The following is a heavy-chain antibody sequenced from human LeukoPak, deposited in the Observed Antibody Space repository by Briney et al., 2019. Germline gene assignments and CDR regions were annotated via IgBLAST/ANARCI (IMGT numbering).Heavy chain of an antibody. CDR2: IYSGGST. Sequence: GGSLRLSCAASGFTFSSYSMNWVRQAPGKGLEWVSVIYSGGSTYYADSVKGRFTISRDNSKNTLYLQMNSLRAEDTAVYYCARDVEPYSGYDAFDIWGQGTMVTVSS. V-gene: IGHV3-66*01. CDR1: GFTFSSYS. CDR3: ARDVEPYSGYDAFDI. J-gene: IGHJ3*02. D-gene: IGHD5-12*01.